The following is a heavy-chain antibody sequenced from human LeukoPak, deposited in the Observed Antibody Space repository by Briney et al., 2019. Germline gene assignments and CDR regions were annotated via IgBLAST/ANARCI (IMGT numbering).Heavy chain of an antibody. Sequence: ASVKVSCKASGGTFSSYAINWVRQATGQGLEWMGWMNPNSGNTGYAQKFQGRVTMTRNTSISTAYMELSSLRSGDTAVYYCARGRAAMVDNWFDPWGQGTLVTVSS. CDR2: MNPNSGNT. CDR3: ARGRAAMVDNWFDP. D-gene: IGHD5-18*01. V-gene: IGHV1-8*02. CDR1: GGTFSSYA. J-gene: IGHJ5*02.